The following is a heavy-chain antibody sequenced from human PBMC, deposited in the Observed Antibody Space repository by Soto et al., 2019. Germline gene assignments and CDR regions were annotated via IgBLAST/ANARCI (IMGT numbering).Heavy chain of an antibody. D-gene: IGHD6-13*01. CDR1: GFTFSSYA. J-gene: IGHJ5*02. CDR2: ISGSGGST. CDR3: AKAAASIAAAGPNWFDP. Sequence: GGSLRLSCAASGFTFSSYAMSWVRQAPGKGLEWVSAISGSGGSTYYAENVKGRFTIYRDNSKNTLYLQMNSLRAEDTALYYCAKAAASIAAAGPNWFDPWGQGTLVTVSS. V-gene: IGHV3-23*01.